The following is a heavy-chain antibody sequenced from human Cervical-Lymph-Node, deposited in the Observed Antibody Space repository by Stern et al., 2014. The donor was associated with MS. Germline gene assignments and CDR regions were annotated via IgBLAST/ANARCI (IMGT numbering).Heavy chain of an antibody. J-gene: IGHJ4*02. V-gene: IGHV3-33*01. D-gene: IGHD6-13*01. CDR1: KFTFRIHG. CDR2: IWDDENSK. CDR3: ARDMGSSWLFDY. Sequence: MQLVESGGGVVQPGRSLRLSCAASKFTFRIHGMHWVRQPPGKGLEWVAVIWDDENSKYYTDSVKGRFTISRDNSKNTVYLQMNRLRAEDTAVYYCARDMGSSWLFDYWGQGSLVTVSS.